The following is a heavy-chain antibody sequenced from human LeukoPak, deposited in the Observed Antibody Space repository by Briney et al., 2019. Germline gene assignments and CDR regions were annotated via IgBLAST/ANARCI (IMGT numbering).Heavy chain of an antibody. V-gene: IGHV3-74*01. CDR1: GFTFSSYW. J-gene: IGHJ4*02. CDR3: ASSPYQKGY. Sequence: GGSLRLSCAASGFTFSSYWMHWVRQPPGKGLVWVSRINSDGSSTNYADSVKGRFTISRDNAKNTLYLQMNSLRAEDTAVYYCASSPYQKGYWGQGTLVTVSS. CDR2: INSDGSST.